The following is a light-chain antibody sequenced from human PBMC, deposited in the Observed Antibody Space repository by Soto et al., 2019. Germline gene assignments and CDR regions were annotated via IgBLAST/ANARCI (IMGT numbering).Light chain of an antibody. Sequence: QSALTQPASVSGSPGQSITISCTGTTSDFDYYNSVSWYQHHPGQAPKLMIYNVSNRPSGVSYRFSGSKSGNTASLTISGLQAEYEADSYCTSYTSSTTYFFGTGTKVTVL. V-gene: IGLV2-14*03. CDR2: NVS. CDR3: TSYTSSTTYF. J-gene: IGLJ1*01. CDR1: TSDFDYYNS.